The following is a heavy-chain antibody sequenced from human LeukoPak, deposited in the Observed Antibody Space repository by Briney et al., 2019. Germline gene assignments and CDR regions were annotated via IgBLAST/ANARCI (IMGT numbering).Heavy chain of an antibody. CDR3: ARHIGGGIEDMDV. D-gene: IGHD3-16*02. Sequence: PSETLSLTCTVSGGSIGTYYWSWVRHSPGKGLEWIGYIYVTGNRYNPYLQSRVTISVDTSRNQFFLKMSSVTAADTAVYYCARHIGGGIEDMDVWGKGTKVTVSS. CDR1: GGSIGTYY. J-gene: IGHJ6*03. V-gene: IGHV4-59*08. CDR2: IYVTGN.